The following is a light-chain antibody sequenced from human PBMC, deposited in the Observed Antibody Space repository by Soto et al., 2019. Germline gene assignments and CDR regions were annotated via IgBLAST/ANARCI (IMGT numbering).Light chain of an antibody. CDR2: DAS. J-gene: IGKJ5*01. CDR1: QSVSSY. Sequence: EIVLTQSPATLSLSPGERATLSCRASQSVSSYLAWYQQKPGQAPGLLIYDASNRATGIPARFSGSGSGTDFTLTISSLEPEDFAVYYCQQRSNWRTFGQGTRLEIK. CDR3: QQRSNWRT. V-gene: IGKV3-11*01.